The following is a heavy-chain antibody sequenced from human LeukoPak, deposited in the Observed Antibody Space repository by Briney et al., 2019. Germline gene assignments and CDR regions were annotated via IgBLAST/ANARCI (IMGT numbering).Heavy chain of an antibody. CDR1: GFTFSSYG. Sequence: GGSLRLSCAASGFTFSSYGMHWVRQAPGKGLEWVANIRQDGGVKYYVDSVKGRFTISRDNTKNSLYLQMNSLRAEDTAVYYCARLNGYDPYYFDYWGQGTLVTVSS. J-gene: IGHJ4*02. CDR3: ARLNGYDPYYFDY. V-gene: IGHV3-7*01. CDR2: IRQDGGVK. D-gene: IGHD5-12*01.